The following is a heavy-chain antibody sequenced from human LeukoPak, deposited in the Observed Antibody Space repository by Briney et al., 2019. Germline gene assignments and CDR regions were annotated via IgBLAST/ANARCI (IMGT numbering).Heavy chain of an antibody. J-gene: IGHJ4*02. Sequence: GGSLRLSCAASGFTFSSYEMNWVRQAPGKGLEWVSYISGSGSTMYYADSVKGRFTISRDNAKNSLYLQMNSLRAEDTAVYCCAREEWEFDYWGQGTLVTVSS. CDR3: AREEWEFDY. CDR1: GFTFSSYE. CDR2: ISGSGSTM. V-gene: IGHV3-48*03. D-gene: IGHD1-26*01.